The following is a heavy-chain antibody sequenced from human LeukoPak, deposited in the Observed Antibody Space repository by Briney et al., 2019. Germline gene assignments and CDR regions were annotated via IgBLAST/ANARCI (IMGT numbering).Heavy chain of an antibody. D-gene: IGHD2-15*01. V-gene: IGHV3-23*01. CDR3: AKLPLDVVVVAATTGWFDP. Sequence: GGSLRLSCAASGFTFSSYAMSWVRQAPGKGLEWVSAISGSGGSTYYADSVKGRFTISRDNSKNTLYLQTNSLRAEDTPVYYSAKLPLDVVVVAATTGWFDPWGQGNLVTVSS. CDR2: ISGSGGST. J-gene: IGHJ5*02. CDR1: GFTFSSYA.